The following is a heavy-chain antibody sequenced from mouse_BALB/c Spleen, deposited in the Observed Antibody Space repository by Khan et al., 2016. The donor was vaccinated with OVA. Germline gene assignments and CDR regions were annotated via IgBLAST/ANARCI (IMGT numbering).Heavy chain of an antibody. J-gene: IGHJ4*01. CDR2: INPYNDDT. D-gene: IGHD2-3*01. V-gene: IGHV1S136*01. Sequence: QLPASGPELVKPGASVKMSCKASGYTFTTYVIHWVQQKPWQGLEWFGYINPYNDDTKYNEKFKDTATLTSYKSSTTAYMEFRSLTSEDSAIYYCARGMGLLRGAMDYWGQGTSVTVSS. CDR1: GYTFTTYV. CDR3: ARGMGLLRGAMDY.